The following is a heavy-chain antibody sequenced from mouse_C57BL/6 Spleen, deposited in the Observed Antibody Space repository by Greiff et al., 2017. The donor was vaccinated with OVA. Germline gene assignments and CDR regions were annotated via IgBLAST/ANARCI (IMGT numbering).Heavy chain of an antibody. J-gene: IGHJ3*01. D-gene: IGHD2-4*01. CDR2: ISSGGDYI. V-gene: IGHV5-9-1*02. CDR1: GFTFSSYA. Sequence: EVQLQESGEGLVKPGGSLKLSCAASGFTFSSYAMSWVRQTPEKRLEWVAYISSGGDYIYYADTVTGRFTISRDNARNTLYLQMSSLKSEDTAMYYCTRPGYDDETCAYWGQGTLVTVSA. CDR3: TRPGYDDETCAY.